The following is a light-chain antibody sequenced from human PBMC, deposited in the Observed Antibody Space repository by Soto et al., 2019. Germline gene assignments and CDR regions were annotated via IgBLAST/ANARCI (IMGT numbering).Light chain of an antibody. CDR3: HQYGGSAPFT. CDR2: GTS. J-gene: IGKJ2*01. V-gene: IGKV3-20*01. Sequence: EIVLTQSPGTLSLSPGERATLSCRASQSVSSDYLAWYQQKPGQAPRLLIYGTSSRATGLPDRFSGSESGTDFTLTISRLEPEDYAGYYCHQYGGSAPFTVGQGTKLEIK. CDR1: QSVSSDY.